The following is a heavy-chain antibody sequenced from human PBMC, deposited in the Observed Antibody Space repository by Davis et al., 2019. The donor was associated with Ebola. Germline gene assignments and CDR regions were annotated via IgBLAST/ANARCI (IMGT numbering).Heavy chain of an antibody. CDR3: ARGRGIYCSGGSCYPGLDY. D-gene: IGHD2-15*01. CDR2: INHSGST. V-gene: IGHV4-34*01. CDR1: GGSFSGYY. J-gene: IGHJ4*02. Sequence: SETLSLTCAVYGGSFSGYYWSWIRQPPGKGLEWIGEINHSGSTNYNPSLKSRVTISVDTSKIQFSLKLSSVTAADTAVYYCARGRGIYCSGGSCYPGLDYWGQGTLVTVSS.